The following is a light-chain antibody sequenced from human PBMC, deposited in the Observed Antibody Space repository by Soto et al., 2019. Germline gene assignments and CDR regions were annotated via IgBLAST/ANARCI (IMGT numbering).Light chain of an antibody. CDR3: CTYEGSSSHVV. CDR1: SSDVGSYNL. Sequence: QSVLTQPASVSGSPGQSITISCTGTSSDVGSYNLVAWYQQHPNKAPTRMIYEVTNRPSGDSNRYSGSKSGNTASLPTSALQDEDEADYYYCTYEGSSSHVVFGGGTKLTVL. V-gene: IGLV2-23*02. CDR2: EVT. J-gene: IGLJ2*01.